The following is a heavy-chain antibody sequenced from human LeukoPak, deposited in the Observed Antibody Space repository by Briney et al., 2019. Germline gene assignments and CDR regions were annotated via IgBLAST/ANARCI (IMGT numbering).Heavy chain of an antibody. J-gene: IGHJ6*03. CDR1: GDSISTSNSY. CDR3: ARGGDGARKIYDSSGLDIPYYYYYYMDV. V-gene: IGHV4-39*01. Sequence: EASETLSLTCTVSGDSISTSNSYWGWIRQPPGKGLEWIGSIYYSGNTYYNASLKSRVTISVDTSKNQFSLKLSSVTAADTAVCYCARGGDGARKIYDSSGLDIPYYYYYYMDVWGKGTTVTVSS. CDR2: IYYSGNT. D-gene: IGHD3-22*01.